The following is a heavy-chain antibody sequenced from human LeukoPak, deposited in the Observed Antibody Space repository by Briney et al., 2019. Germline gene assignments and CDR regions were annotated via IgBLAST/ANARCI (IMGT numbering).Heavy chain of an antibody. CDR3: AKEHCSSTSRYRGGYYFDY. Sequence: GGSLRLSCAASGFTFSSYGMHCVRQAPGKGLEWVAVIWYDGSNKYYADSVKGRFTISRDNSKNTLYLQMNSLRAEDTAVYYCAKEHCSSTSRYRGGYYFDYWGQGTLVTVSS. CDR2: IWYDGSNK. J-gene: IGHJ4*02. D-gene: IGHD2-2*02. V-gene: IGHV3-33*06. CDR1: GFTFSSYG.